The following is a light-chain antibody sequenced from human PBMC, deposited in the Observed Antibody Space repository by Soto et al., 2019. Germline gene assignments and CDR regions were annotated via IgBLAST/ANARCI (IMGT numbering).Light chain of an antibody. CDR1: ESLVHSDGKTY. CDR3: MQASQLRT. V-gene: IGKV2-24*01. Sequence: IVLTQTPVSSAVTLGQPASFSCESSESLVHSDGKTYLGWLHLRPGQPPRLLIYQISKRPPGVPDRFSGSGARTNFTLKISRVEPEDVGIFYCMQASQLRTFGQGTKVDIK. CDR2: QIS. J-gene: IGKJ1*01.